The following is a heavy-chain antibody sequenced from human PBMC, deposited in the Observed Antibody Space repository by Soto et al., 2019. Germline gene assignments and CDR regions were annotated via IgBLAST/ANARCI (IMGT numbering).Heavy chain of an antibody. V-gene: IGHV3-48*01. Sequence: GGSLSLSCAASGFTFSSYSMNWVRQAPGKGLEWVSYISSSSSTIYYADSVKGRFTISRDNAKNSLYLQMNSLRAEDTAVYYCARAHRSGSYPTLYYFDYWGQGTLVTVSS. CDR3: ARAHRSGSYPTLYYFDY. J-gene: IGHJ4*02. D-gene: IGHD3-10*01. CDR1: GFTFSSYS. CDR2: ISSSSSTI.